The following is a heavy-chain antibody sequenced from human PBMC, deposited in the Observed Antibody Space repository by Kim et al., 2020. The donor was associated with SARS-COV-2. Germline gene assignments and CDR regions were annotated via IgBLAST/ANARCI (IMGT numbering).Heavy chain of an antibody. J-gene: IGHJ4*02. CDR2: RGGT. Sequence: RGGTNYAQKFQGRVTMTRDTSISTAYMELSRLRSDDTAVYYCAGMTTVTRWGQGTLVTVSS. V-gene: IGHV1-2*02. D-gene: IGHD4-17*01. CDR3: AGMTTVTR.